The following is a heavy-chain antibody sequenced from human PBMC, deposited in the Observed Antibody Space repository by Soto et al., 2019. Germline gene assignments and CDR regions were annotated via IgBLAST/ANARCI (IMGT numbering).Heavy chain of an antibody. J-gene: IGHJ4*02. Sequence: QVQLQESGPGLVKPSETLSLTCTVSGASVNNRNYHWSWIRQPPGRGLEWIGQVQYGGSTEFASSSLKRRLTLSIDASKNQFSLKLSSVTAADTAIYYCAVLLQGGGGDGNWGQGTLVTVSS. CDR2: VQYGGST. V-gene: IGHV4-61*01. CDR1: GASVNNRNYH. CDR3: AVLLQGGGGDGN. D-gene: IGHD3-10*01.